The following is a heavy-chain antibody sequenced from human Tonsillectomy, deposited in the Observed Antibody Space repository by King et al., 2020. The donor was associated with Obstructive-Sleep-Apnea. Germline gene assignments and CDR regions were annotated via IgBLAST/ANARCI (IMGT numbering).Heavy chain of an antibody. Sequence: VQLVESGGGLVQPGGSLRLSCAASGFTFSSYWMHWVRQPPGKGLVWVSRISSDGSSTNYADPVKGRFTISRDNAKNTLFLQMNSLRAEDTAVWYCAREGTVTGGRYFDLWGRGTLVTVSS. CDR3: AREGTVTGGRYFDL. D-gene: IGHD4-17*01. V-gene: IGHV3-74*01. CDR1: GFTFSSYW. J-gene: IGHJ2*01. CDR2: ISSDGSST.